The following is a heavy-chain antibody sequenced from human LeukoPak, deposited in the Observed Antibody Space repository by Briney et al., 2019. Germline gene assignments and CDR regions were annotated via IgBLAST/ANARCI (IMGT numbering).Heavy chain of an antibody. Sequence: GGSLRLSCAASGFTFSSHCMSRVRQAPGKGLEWVSSISTRNNYIYYADSVKGRFTISRDNAKNSLYLQMNSLRADDTAIYYCARDLPGTTPPDAFDIWGQGTMVTVSS. CDR3: ARDLPGTTPPDAFDI. V-gene: IGHV3-21*01. J-gene: IGHJ3*02. CDR1: GFTFSSHC. D-gene: IGHD1-1*01. CDR2: ISTRNNYI.